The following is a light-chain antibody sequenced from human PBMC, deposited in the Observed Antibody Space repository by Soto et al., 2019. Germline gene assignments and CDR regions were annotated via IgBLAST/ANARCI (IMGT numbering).Light chain of an antibody. Sequence: TQSPSTLSAFVGDRVTITCLASQSVSSNLAWYQQKPGQAPRLLIYSASSRATGIPDRFSGSGSGTDFTLTISSLEPEDFAVYYCQQRSIWPWTFGQGTKVDIK. CDR2: SAS. CDR1: QSVSSN. J-gene: IGKJ1*01. CDR3: QQRSIWPWT. V-gene: IGKV3-11*01.